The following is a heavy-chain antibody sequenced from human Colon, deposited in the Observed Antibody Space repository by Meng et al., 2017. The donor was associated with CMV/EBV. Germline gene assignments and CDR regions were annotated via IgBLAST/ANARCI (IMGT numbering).Heavy chain of an antibody. J-gene: IGHJ4*02. CDR1: GYTFTGYY. V-gene: IGHV1-2*02. CDR3: AREESSGWYVVDY. CDR2: INPNSGGT. Sequence: ASVKVSCNASGYTFTGYYMHWVRQAPGQGLEWMGWINPNSGGTNYAQKFQGRVTMTRDTSISTAYMELSRLRSDDTAVYYCAREESSGWYVVDYWGQGTLVTVSS. D-gene: IGHD6-19*01.